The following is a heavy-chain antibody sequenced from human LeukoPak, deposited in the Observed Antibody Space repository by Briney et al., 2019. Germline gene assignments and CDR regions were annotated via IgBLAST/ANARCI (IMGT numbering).Heavy chain of an antibody. D-gene: IGHD3-10*01. CDR3: ERLWFGESWFDP. CDR2: IYHSGNT. CDR1: GDSISSSH. Sequence: SETLSLTCNVSGDSISSSHWSWIRQSPGKGLEWIGYIYHSGNTNYNPSLKSRLTISVDSSKNQYSLKLSSVTAAGAAVYYCERLWFGESWFDPWSQGTLVTVSS. V-gene: IGHV4-59*01. J-gene: IGHJ5*02.